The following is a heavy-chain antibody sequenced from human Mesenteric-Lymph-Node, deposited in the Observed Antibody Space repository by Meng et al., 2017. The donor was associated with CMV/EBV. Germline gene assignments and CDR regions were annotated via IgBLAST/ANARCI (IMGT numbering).Heavy chain of an antibody. D-gene: IGHD3-10*01. Sequence: LTCAVYGGSFSGYYWSWIRQPPGKGLEWIGEINHRGSTNYNPSLKSRVTISVDTSKNQFSLKLSSVTAADTTVYYCARGNEVRGVLDYWGQGTLVTVSS. CDR2: INHRGST. V-gene: IGHV4-34*01. J-gene: IGHJ4*02. CDR1: GGSFSGYY. CDR3: ARGNEVRGVLDY.